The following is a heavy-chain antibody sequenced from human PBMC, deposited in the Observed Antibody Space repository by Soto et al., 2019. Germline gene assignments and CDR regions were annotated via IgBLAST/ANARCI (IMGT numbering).Heavy chain of an antibody. CDR3: ASDSDSSGWPSYAFDI. CDR1: GGSFSGYY. J-gene: IGHJ3*02. D-gene: IGHD6-19*01. V-gene: IGHV4-34*01. Sequence: SETLSLTCAVYGGSFSGYYWSWIRQPPGKGLEWIGEINHSGSTNYNPSLKSRVTISVDTSKNQFSLKLSSVTAADTAVYYCASDSDSSGWPSYAFDIWGQGTMVTVSS. CDR2: INHSGST.